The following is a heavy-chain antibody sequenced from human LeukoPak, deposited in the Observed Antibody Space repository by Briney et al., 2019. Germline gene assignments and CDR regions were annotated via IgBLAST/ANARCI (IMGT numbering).Heavy chain of an antibody. J-gene: IGHJ3*02. V-gene: IGHV3-7*04. D-gene: IGHD4-23*01. CDR1: GFTFSSYL. CDR3: ARNGGIQTFDI. CDR2: INEDGSEK. Sequence: GGSLRLSCAASGFTFSSYLMSWVRQAPGKGLEWVANINEDGSEKYYVDSVKGRFTISRDNAKNSLYLQMNSPRVEDTAVYYCARNGGIQTFDIWGQGTMVTVSS.